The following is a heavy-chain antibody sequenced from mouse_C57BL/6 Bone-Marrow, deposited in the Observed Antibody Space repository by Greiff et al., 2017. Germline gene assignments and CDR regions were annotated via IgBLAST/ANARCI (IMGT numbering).Heavy chain of an antibody. CDR3: AIPSLWRISWFAY. V-gene: IGHV5-17*01. Sequence: EVMLVESGGGLVKPGGSLKLSCAASGFTFSDYGMHWVRQAPEKGLEWVAYISSGSSTIYYADTVKGRFTISRDNAKNTLFLQMTSLRSEDTAMYYCAIPSLWRISWFAYWGQGTLVTVSA. D-gene: IGHD1-1*02. J-gene: IGHJ3*01. CDR2: ISSGSSTI. CDR1: GFTFSDYG.